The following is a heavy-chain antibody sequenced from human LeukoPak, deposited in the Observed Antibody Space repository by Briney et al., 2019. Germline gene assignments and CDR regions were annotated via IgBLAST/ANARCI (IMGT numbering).Heavy chain of an antibody. V-gene: IGHV1-18*04. Sequence: ASVKVSCKASGYTFTSYAISWGGQAPGQGHEWMGWISAYNGNTNYAQKLQGRVTMTTDTSTSTAYMELRSLTSDDTAVYYCARVITMVRGYYYYGMDVWSKATTVTVSS. D-gene: IGHD3-10*01. CDR1: GYTFTSYA. CDR3: ARVITMVRGYYYYGMDV. J-gene: IGHJ6*04. CDR2: ISAYNGNT.